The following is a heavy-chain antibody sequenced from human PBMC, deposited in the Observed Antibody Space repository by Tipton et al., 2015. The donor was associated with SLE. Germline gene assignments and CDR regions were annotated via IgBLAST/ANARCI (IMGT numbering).Heavy chain of an antibody. CDR3: ARETRVDATFSKYNRFDP. CDR2: INHRGRT. Sequence: TLSLTCTVSGGSISSGSYSWSWIRQPPGKGLEWIGEINHRGRTNYTPSLKSRVTMSVDTSTNQFSLKLTSVSAADTAVYFCARETRVDATFSKYNRFDPWGQGSLVTVSP. D-gene: IGHD3-3*01. CDR1: GGSISSGSYS. V-gene: IGHV4-39*07. J-gene: IGHJ5*02.